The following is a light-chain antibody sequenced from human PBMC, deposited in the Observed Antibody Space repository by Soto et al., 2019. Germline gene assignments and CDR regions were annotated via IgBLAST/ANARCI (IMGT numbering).Light chain of an antibody. CDR1: TGAVTGGHY. CDR3: LLYQGGARE. J-gene: IGLJ2*01. V-gene: IGLV7-43*01. Sequence: QAVVTQEPSLTVSPGGTVTLTCASRTGAVTGGHYPAWFQQKPGQAPRALIYNIANRHSWAPARFSGSLLGGKAALTLSGVQPEDEADYYCLLYQGGAREFGGGTKLTVL. CDR2: NIA.